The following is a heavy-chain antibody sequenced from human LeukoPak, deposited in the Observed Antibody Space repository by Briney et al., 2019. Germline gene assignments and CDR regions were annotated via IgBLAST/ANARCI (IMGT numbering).Heavy chain of an antibody. Sequence: GGSLRLSCAASGFIFDDYAMHWVRQAPGKGLEWVSGISWNSGTIGYADAVKGRFTISRDNAKNSLYLQMNSLRPEDTALYWCAKTLTYYYDARGYSDWGRGTLVTVSS. J-gene: IGHJ4*02. V-gene: IGHV3-9*01. D-gene: IGHD3-10*01. CDR3: AKTLTYYYDARGYSD. CDR1: GFIFDDYA. CDR2: ISWNSGTI.